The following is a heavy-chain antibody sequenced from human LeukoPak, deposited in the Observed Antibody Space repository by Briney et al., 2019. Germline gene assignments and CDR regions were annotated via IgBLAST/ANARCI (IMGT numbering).Heavy chain of an antibody. CDR2: INPSSGAS. CDR1: GYSFTGYY. CDR3: ARDRIAVSGSDY. J-gene: IGHJ4*02. V-gene: IGHV1-2*02. Sequence: ASVTVSFKTSGYSFTGYYIHWVRQAPGQGLEWMGWINPSSGASKYAEKFQSRVTMTRDTSVSTAYMELSSLRSDDTAVYYCARDRIAVSGSDYWGQGTLVTVSS. D-gene: IGHD6-19*01.